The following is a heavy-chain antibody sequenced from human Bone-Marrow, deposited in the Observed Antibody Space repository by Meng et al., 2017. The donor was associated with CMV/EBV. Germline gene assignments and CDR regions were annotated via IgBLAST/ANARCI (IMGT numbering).Heavy chain of an antibody. CDR1: GGSISSSNW. Sequence: SETLSLTCAVSGGSISSSNWWSWVRQPPGKGLEWIGEIYHSGSTNYNPSLKSRVTISVDKSKNQFSLKLSSVTAADTAVYYCARGTLPYYYYGMDVWGQGTTVTVYS. V-gene: IGHV4-4*02. CDR3: ARGTLPYYYYGMDV. CDR2: IYHSGST. J-gene: IGHJ6*02.